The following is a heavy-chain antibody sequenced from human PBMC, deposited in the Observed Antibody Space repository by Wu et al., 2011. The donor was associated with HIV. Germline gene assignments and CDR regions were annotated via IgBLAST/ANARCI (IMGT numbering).Heavy chain of an antibody. CDR2: ISAYNANT. D-gene: IGHD5-18*01. J-gene: IGHJ5*02. V-gene: IGHV1-18*01. CDR1: GYTFASYG. CDR3: AQGYGGYSYGLHNWFDP. Sequence: QVQLVQSGAEVKKPGASVKVSCKASGYTFASYGLTWVRQAPGQGLEWMGWISAYNANTNYAQELQGRVTMTTDTSTSTTYMELRSLRSDDTAVYYCAQGYGGYSYGLHNWFDPWAEGTLVTVSS.